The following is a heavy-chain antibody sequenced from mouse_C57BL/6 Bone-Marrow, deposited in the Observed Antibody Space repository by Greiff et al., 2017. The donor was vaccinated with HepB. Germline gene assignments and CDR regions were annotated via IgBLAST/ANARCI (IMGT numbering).Heavy chain of an antibody. V-gene: IGHV1-76*01. J-gene: IGHJ2*01. CDR2: IYPGSGNT. D-gene: IGHD2-1*01. CDR3: ALYYGNSLDY. Sequence: VKLQESGAELVRPGASVKLSCKASGYTFTDYYINWVKQRPGQGLEWIARIYPGSGNTYYNEKFKGKATLTAEKSSSTAYMQLSSLTSEDSAVYFCALYYGNSLDYWGQGTTLTVSS. CDR1: GYTFTDYY.